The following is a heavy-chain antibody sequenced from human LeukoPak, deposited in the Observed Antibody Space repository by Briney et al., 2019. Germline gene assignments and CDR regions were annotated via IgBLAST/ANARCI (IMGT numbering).Heavy chain of an antibody. D-gene: IGHD3-3*01. Sequence: SETLSLTCTVSGVSINSHYWSWIRQPPGKGLEWIGFIYDSGSANYKSSLESRVTMTLDTSKNQFSLKLNSVTAAGTAVYYCARVLQNYYHLDVWGKGTTVTVSS. CDR3: ARVLQNYYHLDV. CDR2: IYDSGSA. V-gene: IGHV4-59*11. CDR1: GVSINSHY. J-gene: IGHJ6*03.